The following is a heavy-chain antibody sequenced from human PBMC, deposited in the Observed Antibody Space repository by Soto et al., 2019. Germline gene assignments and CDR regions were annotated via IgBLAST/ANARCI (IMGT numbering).Heavy chain of an antibody. CDR2: ITASGGRT. J-gene: IGHJ5*01. D-gene: IGHD4-17*01. CDR3: AKDTRYADYVRWFDS. Sequence: GSLRLSCTASGFTFSSYAMTWVRQAPGRGLEGVSGITASGGRTFYADSVKGRFTISRDNSRSTLYLQMNSLRAEDTAVYYCAKDTRYADYVRWFDSWSQGTLVTVSS. CDR1: GFTFSSYA. V-gene: IGHV3-23*01.